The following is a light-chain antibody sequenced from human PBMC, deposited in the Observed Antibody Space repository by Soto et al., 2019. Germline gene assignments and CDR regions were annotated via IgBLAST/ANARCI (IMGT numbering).Light chain of an antibody. V-gene: IGLV2-14*01. CDR3: SSQAVSSTLV. CDR2: DVS. J-gene: IGLJ2*01. Sequence: QSVLTQPASVSGSPGQSITISCSGTSSDIGAYNYVSWYQQHPGKAPKLIIYDVSVRPSGVSNRFSGSKSGNTASLTISGLQTEDEAHYYCSSQAVSSTLVFGGGTKLTVL. CDR1: SSDIGAYNY.